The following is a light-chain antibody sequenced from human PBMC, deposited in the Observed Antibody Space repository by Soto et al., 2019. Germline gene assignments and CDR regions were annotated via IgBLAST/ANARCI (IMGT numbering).Light chain of an antibody. J-gene: IGKJ1*01. CDR2: GAS. Sequence: DIQMTQSPSSLSASVGDIVTITCRASQGISNYLAWYQQKPGRVPQLLIYGASTLHSGVPSRFSGSGSGTDFTLTISSLQPEDVATYFCQQYYGAPWAFGQGTKVDIK. CDR1: QGISNY. V-gene: IGKV1-27*01. CDR3: QQYYGAPWA.